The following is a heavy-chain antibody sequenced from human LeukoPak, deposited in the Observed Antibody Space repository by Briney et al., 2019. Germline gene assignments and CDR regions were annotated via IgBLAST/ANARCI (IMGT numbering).Heavy chain of an antibody. D-gene: IGHD2-15*01. Sequence: PGGSLRLSCAASGFTFSTYWMTWVRQAPGKGLEWVAVISYDGSNKYYADSVKGRFTISRDNSKNTLYLQMNSLRAEDTAVYYCAKDRGLDYWGQGTLVTVSS. CDR3: AKDRGLDY. CDR2: ISYDGSNK. V-gene: IGHV3-30*18. CDR1: GFTFSTYW. J-gene: IGHJ4*02.